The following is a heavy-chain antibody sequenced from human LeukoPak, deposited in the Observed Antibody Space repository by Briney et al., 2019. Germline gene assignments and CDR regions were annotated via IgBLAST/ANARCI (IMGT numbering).Heavy chain of an antibody. J-gene: IGHJ4*02. Sequence: GGSLRLSCAAPGFTFSSYGMHWVRQAPGKGLEWVAVISYDGSNKYYADSVKGRFTISRDNSKNTLYLQMNSLRAEDTAVYYCAKDPSYGYGFINYWGQGTLVTVSS. D-gene: IGHD5-18*01. CDR3: AKDPSYGYGFINY. CDR2: ISYDGSNK. V-gene: IGHV3-30*18. CDR1: GFTFSSYG.